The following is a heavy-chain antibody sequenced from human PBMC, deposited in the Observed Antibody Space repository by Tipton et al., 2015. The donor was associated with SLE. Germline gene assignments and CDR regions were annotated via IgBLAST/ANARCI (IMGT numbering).Heavy chain of an antibody. CDR1: GYSIISTQW. D-gene: IGHD2-15*01. Sequence: TLSLTCGVSGYSIISTQWWGWIRQPPGKGLEWIGYIYSSGYTYYNPSLKSRVTMSVDTSKNQFSLKLSSVTAADTAVYYCARTMGGGSCSGGSCFEAFDYWGQGTLVTVFS. J-gene: IGHJ4*02. CDR2: IYSSGYT. V-gene: IGHV4-28*01. CDR3: ARTMGGGSCSGGSCFEAFDY.